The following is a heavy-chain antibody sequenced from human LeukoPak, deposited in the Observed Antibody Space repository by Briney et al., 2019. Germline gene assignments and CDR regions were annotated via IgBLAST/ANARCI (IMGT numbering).Heavy chain of an antibody. J-gene: IGHJ5*02. CDR1: GFTFSSHG. CDR2: ITGSGGNR. Sequence: GETLRLSCAASGFTFSSHGMNWVRQAPGKGLEWVSGITGSGGNRYYADSVKGRFTISRDNSKNTLYLQINSLRAEDTAVYYCAKDDNYIRFLSWGQGTLVTVSS. CDR3: AKDDNYIRFLS. V-gene: IGHV3-23*01. D-gene: IGHD3-16*01.